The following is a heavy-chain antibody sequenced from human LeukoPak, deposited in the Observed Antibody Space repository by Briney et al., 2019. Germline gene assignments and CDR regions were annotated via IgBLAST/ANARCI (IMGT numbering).Heavy chain of an antibody. J-gene: IGHJ4*02. CDR3: AKGGGGTHAFAH. V-gene: IGHV3-23*01. Sequence: GGSLTIACATSGFTFSSYVMSWVRQAPGKGLEWVSGISDGGGSTYYADSVKGRFTISRDNSKNTLYLQMNSLRAEDTAVYYCAKGGGGTHAFAHWGQGTLVTVSS. D-gene: IGHD1-26*01. CDR2: ISDGGGST. CDR1: GFTFSSYV.